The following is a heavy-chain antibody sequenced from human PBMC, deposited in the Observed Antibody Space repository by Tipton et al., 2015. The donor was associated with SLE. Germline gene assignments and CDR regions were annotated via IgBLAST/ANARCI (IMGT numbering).Heavy chain of an antibody. Sequence: QLVQSGAEVKKPGESLKISCKGSGYSFISYWIGWVRQMPGKGLEWMGIIYPSDSHTRYSPSFQGHVTISADKSITTAYLQWSSLKASDTAMYYCARGGQWLSPNYYFDYWGQGTLVTVSS. CDR3: ARGGQWLSPNYYFDY. D-gene: IGHD6-19*01. CDR1: GYSFISYW. V-gene: IGHV5-51*03. CDR2: IYPSDSHT. J-gene: IGHJ4*02.